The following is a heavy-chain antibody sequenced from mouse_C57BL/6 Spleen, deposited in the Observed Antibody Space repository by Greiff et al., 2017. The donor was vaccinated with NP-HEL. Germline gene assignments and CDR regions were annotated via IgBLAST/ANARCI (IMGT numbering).Heavy chain of an antibody. CDR2: ISYDGSN. CDR1: GYSITSGYY. CDR3: ARGAGYDYFDY. V-gene: IGHV3-6*01. Sequence: ESGPGLVKPSQSLSLTCSVTGYSITSGYYWNWIRQFPGNKLEWMGYISYDGSNNYNPSLKNRISITRDTSKNQFFLKLNSVTTEDTATYYCARGAGYDYFDYWGQGTTLTVSS. D-gene: IGHD2-2*01. J-gene: IGHJ2*01.